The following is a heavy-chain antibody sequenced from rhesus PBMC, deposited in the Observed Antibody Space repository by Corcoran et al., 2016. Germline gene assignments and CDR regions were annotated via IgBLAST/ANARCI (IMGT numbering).Heavy chain of an antibody. J-gene: IGHJ6*01. Sequence: EVQLVESGGGVVQPGGSLRLSCAASGSTFDDYAMHWVRQAPGKGLEWVSAISWDGGSTGYADSVKGRFTISRDNSKNTLSLQMNSLRAEDTAVYYCAKDDGLDSWGQGVVVTVSS. CDR2: ISWDGGST. CDR1: GSTFDDYA. V-gene: IGHV3-201*01. CDR3: AKDDGLDS.